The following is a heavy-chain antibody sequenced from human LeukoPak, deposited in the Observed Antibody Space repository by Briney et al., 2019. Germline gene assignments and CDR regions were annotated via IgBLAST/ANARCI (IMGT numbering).Heavy chain of an antibody. V-gene: IGHV3-23*01. CDR1: GFTFSSYA. Sequence: GGSLRLSCAASGFTFSSYAMSWVRQAPGKGLEWVSAISGSGGSTYYADSVKGRFTISRDNSKNTLYLQMNSLRAEDTAVYYCAKDRGRGEVAEYFQHWGQCTLVTVSS. CDR3: AKDRGRGEVAEYFQH. CDR2: ISGSGGST. J-gene: IGHJ1*01. D-gene: IGHD3-16*01.